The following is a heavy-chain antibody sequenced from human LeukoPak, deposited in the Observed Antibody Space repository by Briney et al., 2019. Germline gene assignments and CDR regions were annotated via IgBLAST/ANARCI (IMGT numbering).Heavy chain of an antibody. CDR1: GFTFSSYA. D-gene: IGHD6-13*01. Sequence: GGSLRLSCAASGFTFSSYAMHWVRQAPGKGLEWVAVISYDGSNKYYADSVKGRFTISRDNSKNTLYLQMNSLRAEDTAVYYCARSPFNIAAADYWGQGTLVTVSS. V-gene: IGHV3-30-3*01. CDR3: ARSPFNIAAADY. J-gene: IGHJ4*02. CDR2: ISYDGSNK.